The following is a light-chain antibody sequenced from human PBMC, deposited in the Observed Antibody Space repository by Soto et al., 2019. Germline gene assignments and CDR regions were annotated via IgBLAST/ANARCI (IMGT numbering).Light chain of an antibody. J-gene: IGKJ4*01. Sequence: DIQMTQSPSSLSASVGDRVTITCRASQSISSYLNWYQQKPGKAPKLLIYAASSVQSGVPSRFSGSGSGTDFTLTISSLQPEDFATYYCQQSYSTPPGFGGGTKVEIK. CDR1: QSISSY. CDR3: QQSYSTPPG. V-gene: IGKV1-39*01. CDR2: AAS.